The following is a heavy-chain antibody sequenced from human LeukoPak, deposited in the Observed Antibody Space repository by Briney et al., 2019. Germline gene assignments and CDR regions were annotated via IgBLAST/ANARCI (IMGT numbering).Heavy chain of an antibody. CDR3: ATLTTGGY. V-gene: IGHV3-48*01. Sequence: PGGSLRLSCAASGFTFSSYSMNWVRQAPGKGLEWVSYISSSSSTICYADSVKGRFTLSRDNAKNSLYLQMNSLRAEDTAVYYCATLTTGGYWGQGTLVTVSS. CDR1: GFTFSSYS. CDR2: ISSSSSTI. D-gene: IGHD3-9*01. J-gene: IGHJ4*02.